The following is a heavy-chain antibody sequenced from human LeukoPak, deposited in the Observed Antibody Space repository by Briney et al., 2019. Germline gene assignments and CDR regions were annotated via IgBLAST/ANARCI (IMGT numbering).Heavy chain of an antibody. J-gene: IGHJ4*02. Sequence: GGSLRLSCAASGFTVSTNYMSWVRQAPGKGLGWVSLIYRGGGTYYADSVKGRITISRDNSKNMLYLQMNSLRAEDTAIYYCARGPYYYDISSQNDYWGQGTLVTVSS. D-gene: IGHD3-22*01. V-gene: IGHV3-66*02. CDR1: GFTVSTNY. CDR3: ARGPYYYDISSQNDY. CDR2: IYRGGGT.